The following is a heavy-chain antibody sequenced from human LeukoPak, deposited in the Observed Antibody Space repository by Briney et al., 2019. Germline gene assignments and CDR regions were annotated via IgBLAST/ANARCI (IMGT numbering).Heavy chain of an antibody. D-gene: IGHD3-3*01. J-gene: IGHJ6*03. CDR3: ARGTRDFWSYYYYYMDV. CDR1: GGSISSYY. CDR2: IYTSGST. Sequence: SETLSLTCTVSGGSISSYYWSWIRQPPGKGLDWIGYIYTSGSTNYNPSLKSRVTISVDTSKNQFSLKLSSVTAADTAVYYCARGTRDFWSYYYYYMDVWGKGTTVTVSS. V-gene: IGHV4-4*09.